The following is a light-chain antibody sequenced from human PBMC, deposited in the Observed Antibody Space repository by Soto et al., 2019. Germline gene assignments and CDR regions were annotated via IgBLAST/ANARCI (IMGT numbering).Light chain of an antibody. CDR2: GAS. J-gene: IGKJ4*01. CDR3: QKYNSAPLT. CDR1: QSVSSSY. Sequence: EIVLTQSPGTLSLSPGERATLSCRVSQSVSSSYLAWYQQKPGQAPRLLMYGASSRATGIPDRFSGSGSGTDFTLTISSLQPEDVATYYCQKYNSAPLTFGGGTKVDIK. V-gene: IGKV3-20*01.